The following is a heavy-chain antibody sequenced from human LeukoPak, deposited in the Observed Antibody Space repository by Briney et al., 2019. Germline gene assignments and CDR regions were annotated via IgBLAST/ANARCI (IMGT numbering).Heavy chain of an antibody. V-gene: IGHV3-7*01. CDR1: GFTFSSYW. CDR3: AREWNYYGSGIMDV. CDR2: IKQDGGEK. D-gene: IGHD3-10*01. J-gene: IGHJ6*04. Sequence: GGSLRLSCAASGFTFSSYWMSWVRQAPGKGREWVANIKQDGGEKYYVGSVKGRFTVSRDNAKNSLYLQINSLRAEDTAVYYCAREWNYYGSGIMDVWGKGTTVTVSS.